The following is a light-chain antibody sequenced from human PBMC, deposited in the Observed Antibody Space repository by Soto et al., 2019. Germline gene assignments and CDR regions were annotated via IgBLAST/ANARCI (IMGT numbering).Light chain of an antibody. V-gene: IGLV1-47*01. CDR2: RNN. J-gene: IGLJ1*01. CDR3: AAWDDRLSGPV. Sequence: QSVLTQPPSASGTPGQRVTISCSGSSSNIRSNYVYWYQQLPGTAPKLLIYRNNQRPSGVPDRFSGSKSGTSASLAISGLRSEDEAYYYCAAWDDRLSGPVFGTGTRFTVL. CDR1: SSNIRSNY.